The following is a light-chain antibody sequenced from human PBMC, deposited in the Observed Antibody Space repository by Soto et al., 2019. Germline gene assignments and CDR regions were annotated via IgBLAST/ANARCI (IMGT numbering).Light chain of an antibody. CDR1: QGISSY. CDR3: QQSYSTPRT. CDR2: AAS. V-gene: IGKV1-9*01. J-gene: IGKJ1*01. Sequence: DIQLTQSPSFLSASVGDRVTITCRASQGISSYLAWYQQKPGKAPMLLIYAASTLQSGVPSRFSGSGSGTEFTLTISSLQPEDFATYYCQQSYSTPRTFGQGTKVDI.